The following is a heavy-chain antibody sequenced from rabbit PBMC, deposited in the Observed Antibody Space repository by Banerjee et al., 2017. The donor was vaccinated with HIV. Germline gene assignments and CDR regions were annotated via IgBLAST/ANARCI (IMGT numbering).Heavy chain of an antibody. J-gene: IGHJ3*01. Sequence: QSLQESGGDLVKPGASLTLTCKASGLSFSTHDYMCWVRQAPGKGLEWIACIDTGSGNPYYASWVNGRFTISRSTSLNTVDLKMTSLTAADTATYFCARYSRAWGWTRLDLWGPGTLVTVS. D-gene: IGHD4-1*01. V-gene: IGHV1S43*01. CDR3: ARYSRAWGWTRLDL. CDR2: IDTGSGNP. CDR1: GLSFSTHDY.